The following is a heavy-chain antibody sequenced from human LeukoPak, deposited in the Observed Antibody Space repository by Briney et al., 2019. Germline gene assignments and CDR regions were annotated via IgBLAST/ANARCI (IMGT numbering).Heavy chain of an antibody. CDR3: ARDMAYDYVWGSYRYQSNWFDP. CDR2: IYYSGST. D-gene: IGHD3-16*02. J-gene: IGHJ5*02. CDR1: GGSVSSGSYY. V-gene: IGHV4-61*01. Sequence: SETLSLTCTVSGGSVSSGSYYWSWIRQPPGKGLEWIGYIYYSGSTNYNPSLKSQVTISVDTSKNQFSLKLSSVTAADTAVYYCARDMAYDYVWGSYRYQSNWFDPWGQGTLVTVSS.